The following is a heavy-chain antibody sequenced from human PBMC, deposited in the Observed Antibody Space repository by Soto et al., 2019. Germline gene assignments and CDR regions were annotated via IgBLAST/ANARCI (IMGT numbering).Heavy chain of an antibody. V-gene: IGHV4-59*02. CDR3: ASFERSHRWFGELA. CDR1: RGAVLSYY. J-gene: IGHJ5*02. D-gene: IGHD3-10*01. CDR2: IYYSGST. Sequence: SCTLSRGAVLSYYWSWIRKTPGKGLEWIGYIYYSGSTNYNPSLKSRVTISVDTSKNQFSLKLSSVTAADTAVYYCASFERSHRWFGELAWCQVNLVTVSS.